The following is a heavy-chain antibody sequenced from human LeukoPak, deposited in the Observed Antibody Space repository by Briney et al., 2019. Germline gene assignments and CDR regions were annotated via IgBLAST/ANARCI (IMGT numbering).Heavy chain of an antibody. CDR3: ARGAIAVAGLFDY. V-gene: IGHV3-48*03. CDR2: ISSRATAI. D-gene: IGHD6-19*01. J-gene: IGHJ4*02. Sequence: GGSLRLSCAASGFTFSSYEMNWVRQAPGKGLEWVSYISSRATAIYYADSVKGRFTISRDNAKNSLYLQMNSLRAEDTAVYYCARGAIAVAGLFDYWGQGTLVTVSS. CDR1: GFTFSSYE.